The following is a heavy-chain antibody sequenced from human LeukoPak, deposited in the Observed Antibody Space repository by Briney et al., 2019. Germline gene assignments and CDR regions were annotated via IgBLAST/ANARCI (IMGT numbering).Heavy chain of an antibody. V-gene: IGHV1-2*02. CDR2: INPNSGGT. Sequence: PLASVKVSCKASGYTFTGYYMHRVRQAPGQGLEWMGWINPNSGGTNYAQKFQGRVTMTRDMSTSTVYMELSSLRSGDTAVYYCARDLAPYDILTGPQVTSDYWGQGTLVTVSS. CDR3: ARDLAPYDILTGPQVTSDY. CDR1: GYTFTGYY. D-gene: IGHD3-9*01. J-gene: IGHJ4*02.